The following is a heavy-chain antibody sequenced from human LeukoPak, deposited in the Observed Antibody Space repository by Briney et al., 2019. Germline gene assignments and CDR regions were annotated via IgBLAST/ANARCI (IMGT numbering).Heavy chain of an antibody. D-gene: IGHD4-17*01. V-gene: IGHV5-51*01. CDR3: ARHGLDYGDFRRGWFDP. CDR2: IYPSDSDT. CDR1: GYSFTSYW. J-gene: IGHJ5*02. Sequence: GESLKISCKGSGYSFTSYWIGWVRQMPGKGLEWMGIIYPSDSDTRYSPSFQGQVTISADKSISTAYLQWSSLKASDTAMYYCARHGLDYGDFRRGWFDPWGQGTLVTVSS.